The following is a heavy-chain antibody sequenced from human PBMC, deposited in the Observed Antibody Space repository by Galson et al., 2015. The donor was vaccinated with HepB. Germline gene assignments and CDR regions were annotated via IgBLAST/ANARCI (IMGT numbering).Heavy chain of an antibody. CDR1: GGSISSTNYY. D-gene: IGHD5-18*01. J-gene: IGHJ4*02. CDR3: ARYSYGSPSFDY. Sequence: ETLSLTCTVSGGSISSTNYYWGWIRQPPGKGLEWIGSIYYSGSTYYNPSLKSRVTVSVDTSKNQFSLKLSSVTAADTAVYYCARYSYGSPSFDYWGQGTLVTVSS. CDR2: IYYSGST. V-gene: IGHV4-39*01.